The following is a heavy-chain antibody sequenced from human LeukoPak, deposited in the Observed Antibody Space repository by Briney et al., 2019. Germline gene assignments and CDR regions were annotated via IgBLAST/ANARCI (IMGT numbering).Heavy chain of an antibody. D-gene: IGHD3-22*01. CDR3: ARNPYYYDSSGSQHLFDY. CDR1: GGSISSSSYY. J-gene: IGHJ4*02. Sequence: SEILSLTCTVSGGSISSSSYYWGWIRQPPGKGLEWIGSIYYSGSTYYNPSLKSRVTISVDTSKNQFSLKLSSVTAADTAVYYCARNPYYYDSSGSQHLFDYWGQGTLVTVSS. V-gene: IGHV4-39*01. CDR2: IYYSGST.